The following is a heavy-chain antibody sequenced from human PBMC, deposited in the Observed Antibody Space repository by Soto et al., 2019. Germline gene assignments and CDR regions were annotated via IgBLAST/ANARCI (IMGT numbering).Heavy chain of an antibody. D-gene: IGHD2-8*01. V-gene: IGHV4-39*07. CDR1: GGSTRSANY. Sequence: PSEPLSLTCTVSGGSTRSANYWSWIRQPPGKGLEWIGHIYYSGNTDYNPSLKSRLAISIDTSKNQFSLKLSSVTAADTAVYFFGGKGGESSDGLCSFDSWGQGTLVTVSS. J-gene: IGHJ4*02. CDR3: GGKGGESSDGLCSFDS. CDR2: IYYSGNT.